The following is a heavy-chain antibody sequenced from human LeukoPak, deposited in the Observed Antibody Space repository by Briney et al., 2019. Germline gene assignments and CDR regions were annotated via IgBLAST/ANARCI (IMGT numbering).Heavy chain of an antibody. CDR1: GFSFSVYS. CDR2: ISGSSRYI. V-gene: IGHV3-21*01. J-gene: IGHJ4*02. CDR3: ARVGYTSGWYFDY. Sequence: TGGSLRLSCAASGFSFSVYSIDWVRQAPGKGLEWVSFISGSSRYIHHADSVKGRFTISRDNAKNSVFLQMNSLRAEDTAVYYCARVGYTSGWYFDYWGRGTLVTVSS. D-gene: IGHD6-19*01.